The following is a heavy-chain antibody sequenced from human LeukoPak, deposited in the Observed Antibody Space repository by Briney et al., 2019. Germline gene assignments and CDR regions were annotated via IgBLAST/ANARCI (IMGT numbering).Heavy chain of an antibody. CDR2: IYYSGST. Sequence: PSETLSLTCTVSGGSISSYYWSWIRQPPGKGLEWIGYIYYSGSTNYNPSLKSRVTISVDTSKNQFSLKLSSVTAADTAVYYCARGRLGGNRYYFDYWGQGTLVTVSS. D-gene: IGHD4-23*01. CDR3: ARGRLGGNRYYFDY. CDR1: GGSISSYY. V-gene: IGHV4-59*01. J-gene: IGHJ4*02.